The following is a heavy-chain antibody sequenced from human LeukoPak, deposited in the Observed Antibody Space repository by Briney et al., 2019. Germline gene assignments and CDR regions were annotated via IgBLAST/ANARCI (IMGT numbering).Heavy chain of an antibody. Sequence: SETLSLTCAVYGGSFSGYYWSWIRQPPGKGLEWIGEINHSGSTNYNPSLKSRVTISVDTSKNQFSLKLSSVTAADMAVYYCARGRQHIVVVTADRGWFDPWGQGTLVTVSS. D-gene: IGHD2-21*02. CDR3: ARGRQHIVVVTADRGWFDP. CDR2: INHSGST. CDR1: GGSFSGYY. J-gene: IGHJ5*02. V-gene: IGHV4-34*01.